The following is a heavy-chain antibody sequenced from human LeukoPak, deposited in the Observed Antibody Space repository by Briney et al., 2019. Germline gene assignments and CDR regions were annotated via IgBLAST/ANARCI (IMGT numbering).Heavy chain of an antibody. D-gene: IGHD6-19*01. CDR1: GFTFSSYG. Sequence: GRSLRLSCAASGFTFSSYGMHWVRQAPGKGLEWVAVIWYDGSNKYYADSVKGRFTISRDNSKNTLYLQMNSLRAEDTAVYYCARETSSGGYEFEDWFDPWGQGTLVTVSS. J-gene: IGHJ5*02. CDR2: IWYDGSNK. V-gene: IGHV3-33*01. CDR3: ARETSSGGYEFEDWFDP.